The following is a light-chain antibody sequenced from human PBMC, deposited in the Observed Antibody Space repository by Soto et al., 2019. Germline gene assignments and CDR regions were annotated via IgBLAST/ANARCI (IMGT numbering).Light chain of an antibody. V-gene: IGLV2-23*01. Sequence: QSVLTQPASVSGSPGQSITVSCTGTSSDVGSYSLVSWYHQSPGKAPKLVIYEGSKRPSGVSNRLSGSKSGNTASLTISGLQAEDEGDYYCCSYTSNTVVFGGGTKLTVL. CDR2: EGS. J-gene: IGLJ2*01. CDR1: SSDVGSYSL. CDR3: CSYTSNTVV.